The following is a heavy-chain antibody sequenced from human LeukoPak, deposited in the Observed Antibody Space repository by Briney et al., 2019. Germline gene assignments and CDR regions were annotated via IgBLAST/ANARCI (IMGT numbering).Heavy chain of an antibody. Sequence: GGSLRLSCAASGFTFSEYSMSWVRQAPGKGLEWVSNIRSNGRDTYYTDSVKGRFTISRDNSKNTLYLEMNSLRAEDTAVYYCAKGGYTTSFDPWAQGTLVTVSS. J-gene: IGHJ5*02. CDR1: GFTFSEYS. D-gene: IGHD2-15*01. CDR3: AKGGYTTSFDP. V-gene: IGHV3-23*01. CDR2: IRSNGRDT.